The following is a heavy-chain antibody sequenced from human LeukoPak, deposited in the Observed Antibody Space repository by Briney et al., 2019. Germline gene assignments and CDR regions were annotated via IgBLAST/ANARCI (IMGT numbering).Heavy chain of an antibody. CDR1: GGSISSYY. V-gene: IGHV4-59*01. CDR3: ARVGGQRGYSGMGRYYYYYMDV. D-gene: IGHD5-12*01. CDR2: IYYSGST. Sequence: SETLSLTCTVSGGSISSYYWSWIRQPPGKGLEWIGYIYYSGSTNYNPSLKSRVTISVDTSKNQFSLKLSSVTAADTVVYYCARVGGQRGYSGMGRYYYYYMDVWGKGTTVTVSS. J-gene: IGHJ6*03.